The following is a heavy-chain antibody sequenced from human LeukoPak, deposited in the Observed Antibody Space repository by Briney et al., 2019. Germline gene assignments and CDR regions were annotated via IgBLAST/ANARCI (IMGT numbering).Heavy chain of an antibody. D-gene: IGHD6-19*01. V-gene: IGHV1-3*01. CDR1: GYTFTSYA. CDR3: ARDPRAGSGLDY. Sequence: GASVKVSCKASGYTFTSYAMHWVRQAPGQRLEWMGWINAGNGNTKYSQKFQGRVTITRDASASTAYMELSSLRSEDTAVYYCARDPRAGSGLDYWGQGTLVTVSS. J-gene: IGHJ4*02. CDR2: INAGNGNT.